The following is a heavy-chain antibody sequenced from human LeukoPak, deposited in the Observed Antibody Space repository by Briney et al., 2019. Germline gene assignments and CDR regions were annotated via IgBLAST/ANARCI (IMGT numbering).Heavy chain of an antibody. D-gene: IGHD3-22*01. CDR3: ATKNDSSGYYLYYFDY. J-gene: IGHJ4*02. CDR1: GFTFSSYW. CDR2: IKQDGSEK. V-gene: IGHV3-7*01. Sequence: PGGSLRLSCAASGFTFSSYWMSWVRQAPGKGLEWVANIKQDGSEKYYVDSVKGRFTISRDNAKNSLDLQMNSLRAEDTAVYYCATKNDSSGYYLYYFDYWGQGTLVTVSS.